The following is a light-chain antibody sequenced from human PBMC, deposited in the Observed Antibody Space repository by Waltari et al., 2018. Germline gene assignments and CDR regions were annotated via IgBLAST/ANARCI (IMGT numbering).Light chain of an antibody. Sequence: EIVLTQSPDFQSVTPKETVTITCRASQSIGSSLHWYQQKPDQSPNLLIRYASQSFSGVPWRFSGSGSGTDFTLTINSLEAEDAATYYCHQSYTLPRTFGQGTKVEIK. CDR3: HQSYTLPRT. V-gene: IGKV6-21*01. CDR1: QSIGSS. CDR2: YAS. J-gene: IGKJ1*01.